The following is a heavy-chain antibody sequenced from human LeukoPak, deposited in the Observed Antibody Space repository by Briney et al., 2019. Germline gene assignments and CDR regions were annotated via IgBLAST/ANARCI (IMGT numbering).Heavy chain of an antibody. Sequence: GGSLRLSCTASGFTFNSYAMSWVRQAPGKGLEWVSVISDNGGTTYYADSVKGRFTISRDNSKNTLYLQMNSLRAEDTAVYYCAKALPVVDFSGYWGQGTLVTVSS. D-gene: IGHD2-15*01. V-gene: IGHV3-23*01. CDR2: ISDNGGTT. J-gene: IGHJ4*02. CDR3: AKALPVVDFSGY. CDR1: GFTFNSYA.